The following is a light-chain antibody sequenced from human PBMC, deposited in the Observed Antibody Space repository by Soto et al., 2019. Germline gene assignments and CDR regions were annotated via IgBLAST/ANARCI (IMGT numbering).Light chain of an antibody. CDR2: EGS. V-gene: IGLV2-23*01. CDR3: CSYAGSSTHVV. J-gene: IGLJ2*01. CDR1: SSDVGSYNL. Sequence: QSALTQPASVSGSPGQSITISCTGTSSDVGSYNLVSWYQQHPGKAPKLMIYEGSKRPSGVSNRFSGSKSGNTASLTISGLQAEDEADYYCCSYAGSSTHVVFCVGTKLTVL.